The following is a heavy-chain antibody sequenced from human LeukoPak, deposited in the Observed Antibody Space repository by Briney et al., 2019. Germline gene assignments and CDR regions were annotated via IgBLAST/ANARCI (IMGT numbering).Heavy chain of an antibody. V-gene: IGHV1-69*06. Sequence: SVKVSCKASGGTFSSYAITWVRQAPGQGLEWMGGIIPIFGTANYAQKFQGRVTITADKSTSTAYMELSSLRSEDTAVYYCASSGYGYGYQCAYWGQGTLVTVSS. J-gene: IGHJ4*02. D-gene: IGHD5-18*01. CDR3: ASSGYGYGYQCAY. CDR2: IIPIFGTA. CDR1: GGTFSSYA.